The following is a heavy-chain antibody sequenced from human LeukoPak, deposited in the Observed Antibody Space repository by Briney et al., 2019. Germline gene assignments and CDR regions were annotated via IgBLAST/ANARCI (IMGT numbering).Heavy chain of an antibody. CDR3: AKDVAYCGGDCPFDY. J-gene: IGHJ4*02. CDR1: GFTFSSYG. D-gene: IGHD2-21*02. CDR2: ISYDGSNK. Sequence: GGSLGLSCAASGFTFSSYGMHWVRQAPGKGLEGVAVISYDGSNKYYADSVKGRFTISRDNSKNTLYLQMNSLRAEDTAVYYCAKDVAYCGGDCPFDYWGQGTLVTVSS. V-gene: IGHV3-30*18.